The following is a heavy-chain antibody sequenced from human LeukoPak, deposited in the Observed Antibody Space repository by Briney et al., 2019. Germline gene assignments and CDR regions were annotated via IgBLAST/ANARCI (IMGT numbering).Heavy chain of an antibody. D-gene: IGHD2-15*01. V-gene: IGHV3-23*01. Sequence: GGSLRLPCAASGFTFSGSGMSWVRQAPGKGLEWISSSGDSDGSTYYADSLKGRFTISRDNSKNTLYLQMYNLRAEDTAVYYCAKGGCRGTCNPLAYWGQGALVTVSP. J-gene: IGHJ4*02. CDR1: GFTFSGSG. CDR2: SGDSDGST. CDR3: AKGGCRGTCNPLAY.